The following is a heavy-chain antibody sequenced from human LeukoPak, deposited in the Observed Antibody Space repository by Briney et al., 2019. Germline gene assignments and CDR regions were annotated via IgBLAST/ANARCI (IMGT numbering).Heavy chain of an antibody. V-gene: IGHV4-59*08. CDR1: GGSISSYY. CDR3: ARQRSAVVYYYYGMDV. D-gene: IGHD6-19*01. J-gene: IGHJ6*02. Sequence: PSETLSLTCTVSGGSISSYYWSWIRQPPGKGLEWIGYIYYSGSTNYNPSLKSRVTISVDTSKNQFSLKLSSVTAADTAVYYCARQRSAVVYYYYGMDVWGQGTTVTVSS. CDR2: IYYSGST.